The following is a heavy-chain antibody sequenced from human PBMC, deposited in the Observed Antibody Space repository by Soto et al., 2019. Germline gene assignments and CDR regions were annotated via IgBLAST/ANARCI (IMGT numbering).Heavy chain of an antibody. CDR2: IHRDGVT. CDR3: AGRPEIHPR. J-gene: IGHJ4*02. CDR1: GGSTSSSDW. Sequence: QVHLQESGPGLVKPSETLSLTCAISGGSTSSSDWWTWVRQPPGEGLEWIGEIHRDGVTNYNSSLKRRLTLSLDQSRNQFSLSLTSVTAADAAVYFCAGRPEIHPRWGQGILVPVSS. V-gene: IGHV4-4*02. D-gene: IGHD1-26*01.